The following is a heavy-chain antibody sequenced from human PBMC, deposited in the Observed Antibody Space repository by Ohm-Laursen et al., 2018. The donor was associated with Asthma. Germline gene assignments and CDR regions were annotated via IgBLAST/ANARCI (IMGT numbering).Heavy chain of an antibody. CDR2: IIPMFGTA. CDR3: ARRTGVDAFGM. Sequence: GSSVKVSCKASGGTFSNYVITWLRQAPGQGLEWMGGIIPMFGTAEYPQKFQARVTISADESTSTAYMELSSLRSEDTAVYYCARRTGVDAFGMWGQGTTVIVSS. CDR1: GGTFSNYV. J-gene: IGHJ3*02. D-gene: IGHD1-1*01. V-gene: IGHV1-69*01.